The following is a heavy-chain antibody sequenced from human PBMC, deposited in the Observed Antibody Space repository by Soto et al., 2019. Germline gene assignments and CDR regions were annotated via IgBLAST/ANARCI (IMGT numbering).Heavy chain of an antibody. V-gene: IGHV1-69*01. J-gene: IGHJ6*02. Sequence: QVQLVQSGAEVKKPGSSVKVSCKASGGTFSSYAISWVRQAPGQGLEWMGGIIPIFGTANYAQKFQGRVTITADESTSTAYMELSSLRSEDTAVYYCARTNCGGDCYPIHYYYYGMDVWGQGTTVTVSS. CDR1: GGTFSSYA. CDR2: IIPIFGTA. CDR3: ARTNCGGDCYPIHYYYYGMDV. D-gene: IGHD2-21*02.